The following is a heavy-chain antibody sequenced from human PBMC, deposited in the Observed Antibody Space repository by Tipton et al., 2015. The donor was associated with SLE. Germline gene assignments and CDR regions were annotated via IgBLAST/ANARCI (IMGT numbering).Heavy chain of an antibody. CDR3: AKDSHYYDSSGYAHH. Sequence: SLRLSCAASGFTFSSFAMHWVRQAPGKGLEWVAVIWYDGSNKYYADSVKGRFIISRDNSKNTLDLQMNSLRAEDTAVYYCAKDSHYYDSSGYAHHWGQGTLVTVSS. J-gene: IGHJ1*01. CDR2: IWYDGSNK. V-gene: IGHV3-33*06. CDR1: GFTFSSFA. D-gene: IGHD3-22*01.